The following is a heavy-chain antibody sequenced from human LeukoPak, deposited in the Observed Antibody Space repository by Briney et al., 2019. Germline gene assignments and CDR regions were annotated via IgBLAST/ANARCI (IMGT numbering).Heavy chain of an antibody. CDR2: IKSKTDGGTT. J-gene: IGHJ4*02. V-gene: IGHV3-15*01. CDR3: TTDPPNYYGSGSYFPGAW. Sequence: GGSLRLSCVGSGFTFSNAWMSWVRQAPGKGLEWVGRIKSKTDGGTTDYAAHVKGRFNISRDDSKNTLYLQMNSLKTEDTAVYYCTTDPPNYYGSGSYFPGAWWGQGTLVTVSS. CDR1: GFTFSNAW. D-gene: IGHD3-10*01.